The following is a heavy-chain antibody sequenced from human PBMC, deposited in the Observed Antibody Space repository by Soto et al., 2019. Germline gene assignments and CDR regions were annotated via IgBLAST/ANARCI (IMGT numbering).Heavy chain of an antibody. J-gene: IGHJ6*03. Sequence: EVQLVESGGGLVKPGGSLRLSCAASGFAFNTAWMTWVRQAPGKGLECIGRIKSNTDGGTTDYIAPVKGRVTISRHDSENTLYLQMNSLKTDDTAVYYCTTGGGDYEGGHYYYMDVWGKGTTVTVSS. D-gene: IGHD4-17*01. CDR1: GFAFNTAW. CDR3: TTGGGDYEGGHYYYMDV. V-gene: IGHV3-15*01. CDR2: IKSNTDGGTT.